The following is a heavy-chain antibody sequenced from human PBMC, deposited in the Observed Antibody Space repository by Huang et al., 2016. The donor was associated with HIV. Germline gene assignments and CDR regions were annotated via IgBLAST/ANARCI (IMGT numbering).Heavy chain of an antibody. CDR2: SSAYNGHT. V-gene: IGHV1-18*01. D-gene: IGHD6-19*01. CDR1: GYTFTSYG. Sequence: QVQLVQSGAEVKKPGASVKVSCKASGYTFTSYGISWVRQAPGQGLEWMGWSSAYNGHTNYAQKLQGRVTRTTGTSTSTAYMELRGLRSDDTAVYYCARDRGAVAGTSPGYWGQGTLVTVSS. CDR3: ARDRGAVAGTSPGY. J-gene: IGHJ4*02.